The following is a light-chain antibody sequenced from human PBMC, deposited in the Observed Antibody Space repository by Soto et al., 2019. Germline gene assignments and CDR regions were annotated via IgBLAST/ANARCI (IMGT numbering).Light chain of an antibody. Sequence: QSVLTQPPSASGTPGQRVTISCSGSNSNIGSNTVNWYQQLPGTAPKLLIYYDNLRPSGVPDRISGSKSGTSASLDISGLQSYDEADYYCAAWADSLNGRVFGTGTKVTVL. CDR1: NSNIGSNT. J-gene: IGLJ1*01. CDR2: YDN. V-gene: IGLV1-44*01. CDR3: AAWADSLNGRV.